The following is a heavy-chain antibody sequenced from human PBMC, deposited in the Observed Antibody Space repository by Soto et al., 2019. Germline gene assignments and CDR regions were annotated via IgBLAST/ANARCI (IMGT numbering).Heavy chain of an antibody. J-gene: IGHJ5*02. CDR1: GDSIGGVGY. V-gene: IGHV4-31*03. CDR3: ARSGVTGIVIPSHWFDP. CDR2: ISSSGST. Sequence: TLSLTCTVSGDSIGGVGYWSWIRQFPGRGLESIGCISSSGSTYYNPALNNRISLSLDTSQNQFSLKLLSVTAADTAIYYCARSGVTGIVIPSHWFDPWGQGTLVTVSS. D-gene: IGHD2-21*02.